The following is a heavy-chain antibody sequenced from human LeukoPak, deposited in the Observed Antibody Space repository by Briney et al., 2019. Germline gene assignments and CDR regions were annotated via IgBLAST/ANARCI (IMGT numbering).Heavy chain of an antibody. V-gene: IGHV4-4*02. J-gene: IGHJ1*01. CDR2: IYHSGST. Sequence: PSETLSLTCAVSGGSISSSNWWSWVRQPPGKGLEWIGEIYHSGSTNYNPSLKSRVTISVDKSKNQFSLKLSSVTAADTAMYYCARTTRVAPDGRAEYFEDWGQGTLVIVSS. CDR3: ARTTRVAPDGRAEYFED. CDR1: GGSISSSNW. D-gene: IGHD5-12*01.